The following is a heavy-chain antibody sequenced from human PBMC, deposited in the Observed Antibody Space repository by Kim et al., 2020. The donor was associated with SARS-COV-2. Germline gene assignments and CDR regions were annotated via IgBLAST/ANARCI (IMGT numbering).Heavy chain of an antibody. CDR1: GFSLRTSGMC. CDR2: IDWDDDK. D-gene: IGHD2-21*01. J-gene: IGHJ3*02. CDR3: ARIDPTGADCYSAAFDI. V-gene: IGHV2-70*11. Sequence: SGPTLVKPTATLTLTCTFSGFSLRTSGMCVSWFRQPPGKALEWLARIDWDDDKYYSTSLKTRLSVSKDTSKNQVVLTMTNMDPVDTASYFCARIDPTGADCYSAAFDIWGLGTNVTVSS.